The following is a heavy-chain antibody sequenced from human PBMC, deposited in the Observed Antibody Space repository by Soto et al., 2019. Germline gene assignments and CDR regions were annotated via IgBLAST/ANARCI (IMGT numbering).Heavy chain of an antibody. CDR3: AKGAGYELEFIPTNWFDP. V-gene: IGHV3-30*18. J-gene: IGHJ5*02. D-gene: IGHD1-1*01. Sequence: GGSLRLSCAASGFTFSSYGMHWVRQAPGKGLEWVAVISYDGSNKYYADSVKGRFTISRDNSKNTLYLQMNSLRAEDTAVYYCAKGAGYELEFIPTNWFDPWGQRPLVTVS. CDR2: ISYDGSNK. CDR1: GFTFSSYG.